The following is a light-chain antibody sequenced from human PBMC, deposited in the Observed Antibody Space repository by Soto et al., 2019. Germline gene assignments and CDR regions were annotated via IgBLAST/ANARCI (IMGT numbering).Light chain of an antibody. V-gene: IGLV1-40*01. J-gene: IGLJ2*01. CDR2: GNN. Sequence: QSVLTQPPSVSGAPGQRVTISCTGSSSNIGAGYDVHWYQQLPGTAPKLLIYGNNNRPSGVPDRFSGSKSGTSASLAITGLQAEDEADYYCQSYDSSLSGSPVVFGGGTKLTVL. CDR3: QSYDSSLSGSPVV. CDR1: SSNIGAGYD.